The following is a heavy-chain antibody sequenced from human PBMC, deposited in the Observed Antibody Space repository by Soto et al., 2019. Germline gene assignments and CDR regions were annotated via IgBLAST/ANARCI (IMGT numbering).Heavy chain of an antibody. Sequence: QVQLVQSGAEVKKPGSSVKVSCKASGGTFSSYAISWVRQAPGQGLEWRGGIIPIFGTANYAQKFQGRVTITADESTSTAYMELSSLRSEDTAVYYCARDGNHGGEYYYYGMDVWGQGTTVTVSS. CDR1: GGTFSSYA. J-gene: IGHJ6*02. V-gene: IGHV1-69*12. CDR3: ARDGNHGGEYYYYGMDV. D-gene: IGHD2-21*01. CDR2: IIPIFGTA.